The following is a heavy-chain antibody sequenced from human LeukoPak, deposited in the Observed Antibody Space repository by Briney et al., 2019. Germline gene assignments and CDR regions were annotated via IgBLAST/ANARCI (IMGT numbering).Heavy chain of an antibody. CDR2: INHSGST. V-gene: IGHV4-34*01. Sequence: SETLSLTCAVYGGSFSGYYWSWIRQPPGKGLEWIGEINHSGSTNYNPPLKSRVTISVDTSKNQFSLKLSSVTAADTAVYYCAREGGSSWYSRDFYYIDVWGKGTTVTISS. CDR3: AREGGSSWYSRDFYYIDV. J-gene: IGHJ6*03. CDR1: GGSFSGYY. D-gene: IGHD6-13*01.